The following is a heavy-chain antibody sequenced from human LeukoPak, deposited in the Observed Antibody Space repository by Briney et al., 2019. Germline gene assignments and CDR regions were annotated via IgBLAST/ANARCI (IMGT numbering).Heavy chain of an antibody. J-gene: IGHJ5*02. CDR3: ARVPYSSGWYIVGATTSLDP. CDR1: GYTFTGYY. CDR2: INPNSGGT. D-gene: IGHD6-19*01. Sequence: GASVKVSCKAPGYTFTGYYMHWVRQAPGQGLEWMGWINPNSGGTNYAQKLQGRVTMTTDTSTSTAYMELRSLRSDDTAVYYCARVPYSSGWYIVGATTSLDPWGQGTLVTVSS. V-gene: IGHV1-2*02.